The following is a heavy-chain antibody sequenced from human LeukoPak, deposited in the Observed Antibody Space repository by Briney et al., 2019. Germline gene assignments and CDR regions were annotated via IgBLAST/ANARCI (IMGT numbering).Heavy chain of an antibody. D-gene: IGHD6-13*01. CDR1: GFTFSSYA. CDR2: ISYDGSNK. J-gene: IGHJ4*02. CDR3: ARGYGYRQLVLDY. V-gene: IGHV3-30*04. Sequence: GRSLRLSCAASGFTFSSYAMHWVRQAPGKGLEWVAVISYDGSNKYYADSVKGRFTISRDNSKNTLYLQMNSLRAEDTAVYYCARGYGYRQLVLDYWGQGTLVTVSS.